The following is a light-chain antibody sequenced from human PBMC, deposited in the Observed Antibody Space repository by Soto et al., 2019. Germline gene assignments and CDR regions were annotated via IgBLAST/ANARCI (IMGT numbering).Light chain of an antibody. Sequence: QSALTQPASVSGSPGQSITISCTGTSSDVGTYHYVSWYQQNPGKAPKLMIYDVRNRPSGVSNRFSGSKSANTASLTISGLQAEDEADYYCSSFTSSGSYVFGTGTKLTVL. CDR2: DVR. V-gene: IGLV2-14*01. CDR3: SSFTSSGSYV. J-gene: IGLJ1*01. CDR1: SSDVGTYHY.